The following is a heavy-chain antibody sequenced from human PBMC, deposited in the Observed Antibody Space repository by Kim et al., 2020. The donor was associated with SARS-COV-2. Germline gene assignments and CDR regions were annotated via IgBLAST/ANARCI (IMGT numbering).Heavy chain of an antibody. Sequence: SETLSLTCTVSGGSISNYFWTWIRQPPGKGLEWIGYIYYSGTTRYNPSLNSRVTISVDTSKNHFSLSLSSVTAADTAVYYCARDVRGIAGRYGMDVWGQGTTVTVSS. CDR3: ARDVRGIAGRYGMDV. D-gene: IGHD6-13*01. CDR1: GGSISNYF. J-gene: IGHJ6*02. CDR2: IYYSGTT. V-gene: IGHV4-59*01.